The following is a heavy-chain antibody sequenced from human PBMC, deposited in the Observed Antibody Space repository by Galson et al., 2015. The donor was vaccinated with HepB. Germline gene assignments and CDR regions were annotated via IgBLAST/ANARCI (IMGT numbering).Heavy chain of an antibody. CDR2: VDFSGTP. CDR3: ARQRANTWEVDS. D-gene: IGHD1-26*01. Sequence: SETLSLTCTVSSDSINSSSYYWAWIRQPPGKGLELIGSVDFSGTPFYNPTLTRGVTISLDTSRNHLSLRLSSVTPADTAVYYCARQRANTWEVDSWGQGTLVIVSS. J-gene: IGHJ4*02. CDR1: SDSINSSSYY. V-gene: IGHV4-39*01.